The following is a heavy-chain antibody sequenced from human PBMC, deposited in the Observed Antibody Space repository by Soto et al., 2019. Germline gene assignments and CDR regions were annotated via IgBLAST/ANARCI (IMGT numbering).Heavy chain of an antibody. Sequence: GGSLRLSCAVSRLSFSHYAMSWVRQAPGKGLEYVSSISTNGGSTHYADSVKGRFTISRDNSKNTQYLQMSSLRADDTAVYYCVKGEYYYDSSGYYPFDYWGQGTLVTVSS. CDR2: ISTNGGST. D-gene: IGHD3-22*01. V-gene: IGHV3-64D*06. J-gene: IGHJ4*02. CDR1: RLSFSHYA. CDR3: VKGEYYYDSSGYYPFDY.